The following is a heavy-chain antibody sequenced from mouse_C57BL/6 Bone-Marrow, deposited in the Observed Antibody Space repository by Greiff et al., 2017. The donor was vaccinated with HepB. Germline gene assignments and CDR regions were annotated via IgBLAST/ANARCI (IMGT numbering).Heavy chain of an antibody. CDR3: ARLGSSWFAY. CDR1: GFTFSSYG. CDR2: ISSGGSYT. Sequence: DVMLVESGGDLVKPGGSLKLSCAASGFTFSSYGMSWVRQTPDKRLEWVATISSGGSYTYYPDSVKGRFPISRDNAKNTLYLQMSSLKSEDTAMYYCARLGSSWFAYWGQGTLVTVSA. J-gene: IGHJ3*01. V-gene: IGHV5-6*02.